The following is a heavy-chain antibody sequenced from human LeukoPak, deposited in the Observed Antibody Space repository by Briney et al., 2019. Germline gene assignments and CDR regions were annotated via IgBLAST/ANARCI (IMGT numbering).Heavy chain of an antibody. V-gene: IGHV4-39*07. Sequence: SETLSLTCTVSGGSISSSGYYWGWVRQPPGKELEWIGSIYYSGSSHYNPSLKSRVTISVDTSKNQFSLKLSSVTAADTAVYYCARDFADEDEYRFYFDYWGQGTLVTVSS. CDR1: GGSISSSGYY. CDR2: IYYSGSS. J-gene: IGHJ4*02. D-gene: IGHD2-2*02. CDR3: ARDFADEDEYRFYFDY.